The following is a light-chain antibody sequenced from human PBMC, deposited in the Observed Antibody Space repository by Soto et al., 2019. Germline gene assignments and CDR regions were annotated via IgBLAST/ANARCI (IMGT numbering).Light chain of an antibody. CDR2: EDN. CDR1: GFYVGLNY. CDR3: GTWDSSLRDAEV. V-gene: IGLV1-51*02. J-gene: IGLJ2*01. Sequence: QSVLTQPPSVSAAPGQKVTISCSGSGFYVGLNYVSWYQQLPGTAPKLLIYEDNERPSGIPDRFSGSKSGTSATLGITGLQTGDEADYYCGTWDSSLRDAEVFGGGTKQTVL.